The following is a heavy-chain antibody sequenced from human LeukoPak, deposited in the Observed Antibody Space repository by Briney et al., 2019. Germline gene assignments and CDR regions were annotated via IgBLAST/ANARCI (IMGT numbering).Heavy chain of an antibody. D-gene: IGHD5-18*01. CDR2: MNPNSGNT. CDR3: ARITAVNGYHDAFDI. J-gene: IGHJ3*02. CDR1: GSGYTFTSYD. V-gene: IGHV1-8*01. Sequence: ASVKVSCKASGSGYTFTSYDINWVRQATGQGLEWMGWMNPNSGNTDYAEKFKGRATFTRNTSINTAYMELSSLSFEDTAIYFCARITAVNGYHDAFDIWGQGTLVTVSS.